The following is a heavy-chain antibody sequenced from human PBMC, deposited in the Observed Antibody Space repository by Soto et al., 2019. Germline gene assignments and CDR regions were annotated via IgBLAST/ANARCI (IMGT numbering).Heavy chain of an antibody. Sequence: QVQLVESGGGVVQPGRSLRLSCAASGFTFSSYGMHWVRQAPGKGLEWVAVISYDGSNKYCADSVKGRFTISRDNSKNTLYLQMNSLRAEDTAVYYCAKDVYGDVPYYYGMDVWGQGTTVTVSS. V-gene: IGHV3-30*18. CDR3: AKDVYGDVPYYYGMDV. CDR2: ISYDGSNK. J-gene: IGHJ6*02. CDR1: GFTFSSYG. D-gene: IGHD4-17*01.